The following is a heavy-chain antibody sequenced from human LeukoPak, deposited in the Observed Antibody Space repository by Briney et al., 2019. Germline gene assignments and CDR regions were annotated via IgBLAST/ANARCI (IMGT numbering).Heavy chain of an antibody. V-gene: IGHV4-39*07. CDR3: ARTATTDFYYGMDV. CDR1: GGSISSSSYY. D-gene: IGHD5-24*01. Sequence: SETLSLTCTVSGGSISSSSYYWGWIRQPPGKGLEWIGSIYYSGSTYYNPSLKSRVTISVDTSKNQFSLKLSSVTAADTAVYYCARTATTDFYYGMDVWGQGTTVTVSS. CDR2: IYYSGST. J-gene: IGHJ6*01.